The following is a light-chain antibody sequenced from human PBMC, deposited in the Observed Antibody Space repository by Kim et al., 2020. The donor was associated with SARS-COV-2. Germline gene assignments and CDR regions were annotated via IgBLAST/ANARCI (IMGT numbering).Light chain of an antibody. J-gene: IGLJ2*01. CDR3: QVWDSGVV. Sequence: VSVAPGKTARITCGGNNIGSKSVHWYQQKPGQAPVLVIYYDSDRPSGIPERFSGSNSGNTATLTISWVEAGDEADYYCQVWDSGVVFGGGTQLTVL. CDR1: NIGSKS. V-gene: IGLV3-21*04. CDR2: YDS.